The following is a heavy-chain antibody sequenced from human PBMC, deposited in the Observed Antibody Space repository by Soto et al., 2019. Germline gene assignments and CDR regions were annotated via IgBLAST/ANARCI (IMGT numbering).Heavy chain of an antibody. D-gene: IGHD3-10*01. CDR2: ISAYNGNT. CDR1: GYTFTSYG. Sequence: QVQLVQSGAEVKKPGASVKVSCKASGYTFTSYGISWVRQAPGQGLEWMGWISAYNGNTNSAQKPQGRVTITTYTPTSTAYRELSILGSDETAVYYCARAYYYGSGGAYGGQGTRVNVSS. J-gene: IGHJ4*02. V-gene: IGHV1-18*01. CDR3: ARAYYYGSGGAY.